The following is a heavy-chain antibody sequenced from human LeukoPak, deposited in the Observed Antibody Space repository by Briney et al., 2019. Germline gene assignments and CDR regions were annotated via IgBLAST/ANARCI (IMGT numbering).Heavy chain of an antibody. V-gene: IGHV4-34*01. Sequence: SETLSLTCAVYGGSFSGYYWSWIRQPPGKGLEWIGEINRSGSTNYNPSLKSRVTISVDTSKNQFSLKLSPVTAADTAVYYCASSLADSSGHIWGQGTMVTVSS. CDR3: ASSLADSSGHI. CDR1: GGSFSGYY. CDR2: INRSGST. D-gene: IGHD3-22*01. J-gene: IGHJ3*02.